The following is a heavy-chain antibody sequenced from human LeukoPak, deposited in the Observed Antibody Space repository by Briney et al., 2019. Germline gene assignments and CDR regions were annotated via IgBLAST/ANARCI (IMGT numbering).Heavy chain of an antibody. V-gene: IGHV1-46*01. CDR3: ASSLITMIVPANDAFDI. Sequence: ASVKVSCKASGYTFTSYYMHWVRQAPGQGLEWMGIINPSGGSTSYAQEFQGRVIMTRDMSTSTVYMELSSLRSEDTAVYYCASSLITMIVPANDAFDIWGQGTMVTVSS. CDR1: GYTFTSYY. D-gene: IGHD3-22*01. J-gene: IGHJ3*02. CDR2: INPSGGST.